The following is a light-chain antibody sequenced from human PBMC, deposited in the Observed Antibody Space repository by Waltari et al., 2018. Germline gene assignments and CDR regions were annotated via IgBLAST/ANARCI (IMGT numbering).Light chain of an antibody. CDR1: SSDVGGYDY. J-gene: IGLJ2*01. V-gene: IGLV2-14*03. Sequence: QSALTQPASVSGSPGQSISISCTGPSSDVGGYDYVSWYQQYPGKAPKLMIFDVSNRPSGVSDRFSGSKSGNTASLTISGLQAEDEAYYYCSSYSTSSTLVVFGGGTKVTVL. CDR3: SSYSTSSTLVV. CDR2: DVS.